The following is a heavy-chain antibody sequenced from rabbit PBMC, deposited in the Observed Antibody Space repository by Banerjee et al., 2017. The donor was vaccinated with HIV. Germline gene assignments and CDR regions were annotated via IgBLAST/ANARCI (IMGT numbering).Heavy chain of an antibody. Sequence: QEQLVESGGGLVKPEGSLKLSCKASGFDFSSYGVSWVRQAPGKGLEWIACIYTGDSSTDYATWVNGRFTISKTSSTTVTLQMTSLTAADTATYFCARDLAGVIGWNFNLWGQGTLVTVS. D-gene: IGHD4-1*01. J-gene: IGHJ4*01. CDR3: ARDLAGVIGWNFNL. CDR1: GFDFSSYG. CDR2: IYTGDSST. V-gene: IGHV1S47*01.